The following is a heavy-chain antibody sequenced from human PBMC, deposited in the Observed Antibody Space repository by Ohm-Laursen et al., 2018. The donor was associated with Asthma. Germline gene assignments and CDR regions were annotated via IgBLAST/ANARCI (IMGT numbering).Heavy chain of an antibody. CDR3: ARDRSRSGHYPRPRDC. CDR1: GFIFSNYG. V-gene: IGHV3-33*01. CDR2: IWYDGSNK. Sequence: SLRLSCTASGFIFSNYGMHWVRQAPGKGLEWVAVIWYDGSNKYYGDSVKGRFTISRDNSKNTVYLQMNSLRAEDTAVYYYARDRSRSGHYPRPRDCWGQGTLITVSS. D-gene: IGHD3-22*01. J-gene: IGHJ4*02.